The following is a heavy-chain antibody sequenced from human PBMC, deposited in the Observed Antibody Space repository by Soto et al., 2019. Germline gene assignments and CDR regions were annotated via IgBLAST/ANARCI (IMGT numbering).Heavy chain of an antibody. Sequence: GGSLRLSCAASGFTFSSYSMNWVRQAPGKGLEWVSSISSSSSYIYYADSVKGRFTISRDNAKNSLYLQMNSLRAEDTAVYYCARDSFSSTSWGLYYYYYGMDVWGQGTTVTVAS. V-gene: IGHV3-21*01. D-gene: IGHD2-2*01. CDR3: ARDSFSSTSWGLYYYYYGMDV. J-gene: IGHJ6*02. CDR1: GFTFSSYS. CDR2: ISSSSSYI.